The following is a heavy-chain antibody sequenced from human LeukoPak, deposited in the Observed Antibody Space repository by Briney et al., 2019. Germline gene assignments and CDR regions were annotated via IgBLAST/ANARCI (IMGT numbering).Heavy chain of an antibody. CDR2: ISSSGSNI. CDR3: ARSYGGNYFQD. V-gene: IGHV3-11*04. J-gene: IGHJ1*01. CDR1: GFPITTNY. Sequence: PGGSLRLSCAASGFPITTNYMNWIRQAPGKGLEWVSYISSSGSNIYYANSVKGRFTISRDNAKNSLYLQMNSLRAEDTAVYYCARSYGGNYFQDWGQGTLVTVSS. D-gene: IGHD4-23*01.